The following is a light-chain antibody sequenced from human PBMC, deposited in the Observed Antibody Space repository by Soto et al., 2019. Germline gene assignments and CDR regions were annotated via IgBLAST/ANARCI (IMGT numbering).Light chain of an antibody. Sequence: DIQMTQSPSTLSASVGDRVTITCRASQSISSWLAWYQQKPGKAPEVLIYDASSLKTGVPSRFSGSGSGTEFTLTISYLQPDDFATYYCQQYSGDPLTFGGGTRVEMK. CDR1: QSISSW. CDR3: QQYSGDPLT. CDR2: DAS. J-gene: IGKJ4*01. V-gene: IGKV1-5*01.